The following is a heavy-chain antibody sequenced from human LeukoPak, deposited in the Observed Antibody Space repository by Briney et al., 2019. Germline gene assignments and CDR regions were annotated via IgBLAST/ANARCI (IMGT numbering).Heavy chain of an antibody. CDR1: GYSISSDYY. Sequence: SETLSLTCTVSGYSISSDYYWGWIRQPPGKGLEWIGSIYHSGSTYYNPSLKSRVTISVDTSKNQFSLKLRSVTAADTAVYYCARGRQYYDFWSGYSRYNWFDPWGQGTLVTVSS. V-gene: IGHV4-38-2*02. CDR2: IYHSGST. CDR3: ARGRQYYDFWSGYSRYNWFDP. D-gene: IGHD3-3*01. J-gene: IGHJ5*02.